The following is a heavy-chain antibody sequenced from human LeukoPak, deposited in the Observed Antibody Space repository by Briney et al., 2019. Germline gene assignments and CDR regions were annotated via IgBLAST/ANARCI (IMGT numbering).Heavy chain of an antibody. CDR1: GFTFSTYS. CDR3: ATGTGSDSWYIDY. Sequence: GGSLRLSCTASGFTFSTYSMNCGRQGPPGGRGWDSYISGSSSSSDGGAIQYVASVKGRFNISRNNGKNSLYLQLNRLREDDTAVYYSATGTGSDSWYIDYWGQGTLVSVSS. D-gene: IGHD6-13*01. V-gene: IGHV3-48*02. J-gene: IGHJ4*02. CDR2: ISGSSSSSDGGAI.